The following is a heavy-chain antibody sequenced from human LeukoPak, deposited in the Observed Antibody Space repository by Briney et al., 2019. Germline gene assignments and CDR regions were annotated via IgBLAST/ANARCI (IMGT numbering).Heavy chain of an antibody. CDR1: GFTFSSYG. CDR2: ISYDGSNK. CDR3: ARAPTVLVGYCSSSSCQADY. V-gene: IGHV3-30*03. J-gene: IGHJ4*02. Sequence: GGSLRLSCAASGFTFSSYGMHWVRQAPGKGLEWVAVISYDGSNKYYADSVKGRFTISRDNSMNTLYLQMNSLRVEDTAVYYCARAPTVLVGYCSSSSCQADYWGQGTLVTVSS. D-gene: IGHD2-2*01.